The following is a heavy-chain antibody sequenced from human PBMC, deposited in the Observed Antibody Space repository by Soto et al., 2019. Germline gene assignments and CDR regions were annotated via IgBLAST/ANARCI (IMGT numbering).Heavy chain of an antibody. CDR3: ARAHGKGTFDY. Sequence: SETLSLTCAVSGGSISTSNLWTWVRQPPGKGLEWIGEIYHSGSTYYNPSLKSRVTISVDTSKNQLSLKLSSVTAADTAVYYCARAHGKGTFDYWGQGTLVTVSS. V-gene: IGHV4-4*02. J-gene: IGHJ4*02. CDR1: GGSISTSNL. CDR2: IYHSGST. D-gene: IGHD1-1*01.